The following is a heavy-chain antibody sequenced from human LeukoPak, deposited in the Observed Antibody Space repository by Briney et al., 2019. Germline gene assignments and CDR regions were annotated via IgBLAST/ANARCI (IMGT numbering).Heavy chain of an antibody. V-gene: IGHV3-30*02. CDR2: IEHHGNNK. Sequence: PGGSLRLSCRASGFTFSSSAMHWVRQGPGKGLEWVAYIEHHGNNKYYADTVKGRFTISRDNSKASLYLQMNSLRADDTAVYYCAKDGSWSCTDWGQGTLVRVSS. D-gene: IGHD2-8*02. J-gene: IGHJ4*02. CDR1: GFTFSSSA. CDR3: AKDGSWSCTD.